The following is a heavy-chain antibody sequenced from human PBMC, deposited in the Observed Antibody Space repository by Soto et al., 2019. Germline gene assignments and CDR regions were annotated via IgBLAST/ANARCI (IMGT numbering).Heavy chain of an antibody. CDR1: GGTFSSYA. V-gene: IGHV1-69*13. D-gene: IGHD2-15*01. J-gene: IGHJ6*02. Sequence: SVKVSCKASGGTFSSYAISWVRQAPGQGLEWMGGIIPIFGTANYAQKFQGRVTITADESTSTAYMELSSLRSEDTAVYYCASQILESLISRDYYGMDVWGQGTTVTVSS. CDR3: ASQILESLISRDYYGMDV. CDR2: IIPIFGTA.